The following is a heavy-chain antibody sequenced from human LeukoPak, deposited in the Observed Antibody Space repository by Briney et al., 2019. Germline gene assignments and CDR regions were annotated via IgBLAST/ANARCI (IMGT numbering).Heavy chain of an antibody. CDR2: ISYDGSKK. J-gene: IGHJ4*02. CDR1: GFTFSSYA. Sequence: GGSLRLSCAASGFTFSSYAMHWVRQAPGKGLEWVAVISYDGSKKYYADSVKGRFTISRDNSKNTLYLQMNSLRAEDTAVYYCAREDVGAIPFDYWGQGTLVTVSS. V-gene: IGHV3-30-3*01. D-gene: IGHD2-21*01. CDR3: AREDVGAIPFDY.